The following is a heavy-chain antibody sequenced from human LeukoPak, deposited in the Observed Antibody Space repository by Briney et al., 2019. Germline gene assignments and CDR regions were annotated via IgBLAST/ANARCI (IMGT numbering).Heavy chain of an antibody. V-gene: IGHV4-34*01. J-gene: IGHJ5*02. CDR1: GGSFSGYY. Sequence: SETLSLTCAVYGGSFSGYYWSWIRQPPGKGLEWIGEISHSGSTNYNPSLKSRVTISVDTSKNQFSLKLSSVTAADTAVYYCARGGSSSWYFNWFDPWGQGTLVTVSS. D-gene: IGHD6-13*01. CDR3: ARGGSSSWYFNWFDP. CDR2: ISHSGST.